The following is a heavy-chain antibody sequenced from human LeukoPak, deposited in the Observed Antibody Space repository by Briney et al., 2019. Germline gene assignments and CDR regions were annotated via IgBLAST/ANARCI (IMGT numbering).Heavy chain of an antibody. CDR3: ARIGLRNDAFDI. V-gene: IGHV4-4*07. CDR2: IYTSGST. J-gene: IGHJ3*02. D-gene: IGHD4-17*01. Sequence: SKTLSLTCTVSGGSISSYYWSWIRQPAGKGLEWIGRIYTSGSTNYNPSLKSRVTMSVDTSKNQFSLKLSSVTAADTAVYYCARIGLRNDAFDIWGQGTMVTVSS. CDR1: GGSISSYY.